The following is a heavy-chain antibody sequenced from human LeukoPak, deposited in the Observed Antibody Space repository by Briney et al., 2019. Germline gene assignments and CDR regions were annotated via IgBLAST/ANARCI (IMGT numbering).Heavy chain of an antibody. Sequence: GSLRLSCVASGFTFSHYWMTWVRQAPGKGLEWVANINQEGSEKNYVDSVKGRFTISRDNAKNTLYLRMSSLRAEDTAVYYCAVNLPFDYWGQGTLVTVSS. J-gene: IGHJ4*02. V-gene: IGHV3-7*01. CDR3: AVNLPFDY. CDR2: INQEGSEK. CDR1: GFTFSHYW.